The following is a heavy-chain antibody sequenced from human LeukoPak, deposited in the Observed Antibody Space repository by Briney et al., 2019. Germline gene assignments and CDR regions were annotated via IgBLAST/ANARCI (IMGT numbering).Heavy chain of an antibody. Sequence: GRSLRLSCAASGFTFSSYAMHWVRQAPGKGLEWVALIAYDESNKYYTDSVKGRFTISRDNSKNTLHLQMNSLRGEDTAVYYCAKSLNRLRSQDAFDIWGQGTMVTVSS. V-gene: IGHV3-30-3*01. CDR3: AKSLNRLRSQDAFDI. J-gene: IGHJ3*02. CDR2: IAYDESNK. CDR1: GFTFSSYA. D-gene: IGHD3-10*01.